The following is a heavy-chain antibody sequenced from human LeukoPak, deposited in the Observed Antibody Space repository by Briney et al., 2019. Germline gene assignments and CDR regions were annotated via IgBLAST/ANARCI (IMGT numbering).Heavy chain of an antibody. CDR1: GFTFSSYW. J-gene: IGHJ4*02. V-gene: IGHV3-7*03. CDR3: VRNLAVAGTCFDS. Sequence: GGSLRLSCAASGFTFSSYWMTWVRQAPGKGLEWVANIKQDGSDRNYVTSVRGRFTISRDNAESSLYLQMNSLRVEDTAVYYCVRNLAVAGTCFDSWGQGTLVTVSS. D-gene: IGHD6-19*01. CDR2: IKQDGSDR.